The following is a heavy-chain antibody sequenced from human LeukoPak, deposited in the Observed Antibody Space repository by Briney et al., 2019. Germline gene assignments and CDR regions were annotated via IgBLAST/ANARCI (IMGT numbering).Heavy chain of an antibody. CDR1: GGSISNYY. CDR3: AGGGGGFGYTSGWYFDN. D-gene: IGHD6-19*01. CDR2: IYDNGNT. Sequence: SETLSLTCTVSGGSISNYYWSWIRRPPGEGLEWIGYIYDNGNTNYNPSLKSRVTISVDTSKNQFSLKLSPVTAAATAVYYCAGGGGGFGYTSGWYFDNWGQGTLVTVSS. V-gene: IGHV4-59*01. J-gene: IGHJ4*02.